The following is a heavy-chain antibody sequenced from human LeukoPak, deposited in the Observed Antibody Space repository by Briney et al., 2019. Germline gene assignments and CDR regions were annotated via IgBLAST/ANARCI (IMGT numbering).Heavy chain of an antibody. V-gene: IGHV4-34*01. CDR2: INHSGST. CDR1: GGSFSGYY. J-gene: IGHJ1*01. Sequence: KTSETLSLTCAVYGGSFSGYYWSWIRQPPGKGLEWIGEINHSGSTNYNPSLKSRVTISVDTSKNQFSLKLSSVTAADTAVYYCARGRLGYYDSSGPIRPVYFQHWGQGTLVTVSS. D-gene: IGHD3-22*01. CDR3: ARGRLGYYDSSGPIRPVYFQH.